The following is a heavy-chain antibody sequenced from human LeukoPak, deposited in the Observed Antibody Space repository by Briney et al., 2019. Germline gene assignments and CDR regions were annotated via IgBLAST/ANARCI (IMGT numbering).Heavy chain of an antibody. Sequence: GASVKVSCKASGYTFTNYYMVWVRQAPGQGLEWMGIINPSSGTTNYAQKFQGRVTMTRDTSISTAYMELSRLRSDDTAVYYCARGSIVGATFDYFDYWGQGTLVTVSS. V-gene: IGHV1-2*02. CDR2: INPSSGTT. CDR1: GYTFTNYY. D-gene: IGHD1-26*01. CDR3: ARGSIVGATFDYFDY. J-gene: IGHJ4*02.